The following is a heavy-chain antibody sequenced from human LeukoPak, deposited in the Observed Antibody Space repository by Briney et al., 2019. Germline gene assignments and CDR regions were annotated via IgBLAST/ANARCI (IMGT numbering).Heavy chain of an antibody. J-gene: IGHJ4*02. CDR2: IYTSGST. CDR1: GGSISSYY. D-gene: IGHD1-7*01. Sequence: PSETLSLTCTVSGGSISSYYWSWIRQPPGKGLEWTGYIYTSGSTNYNPSLKSRVTISVDTSKNQFSLKLSSVTAADTAVYYCARRRNWNYEFDYWGQGTLVTVSS. CDR3: ARRRNWNYEFDY. V-gene: IGHV4-4*09.